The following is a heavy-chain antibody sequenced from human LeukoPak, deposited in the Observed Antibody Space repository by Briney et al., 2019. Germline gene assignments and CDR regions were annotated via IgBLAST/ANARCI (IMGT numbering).Heavy chain of an antibody. D-gene: IGHD6-19*01. Sequence: WASVKVSCKASGYTLTGYYLHWVRQAPGQGLEWMGWINPNTGTTHSAQNFQGRITMTRDTSISTAYMDLSRLKSDDTAVYYCARDRVGSGWPPPYYFEVWGQGTLVTVSS. CDR3: ARDRVGSGWPPPYYFEV. CDR2: INPNTGTT. CDR1: GYTLTGYY. V-gene: IGHV1-2*02. J-gene: IGHJ4*02.